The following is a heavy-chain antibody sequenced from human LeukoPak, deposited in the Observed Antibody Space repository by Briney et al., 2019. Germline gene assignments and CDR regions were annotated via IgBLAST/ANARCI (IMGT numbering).Heavy chain of an antibody. Sequence: PGGSLRLSCLTSGFTLSTNAMSWVRQAPGKGLEWISGISGSGASTYYADSVKGRFTISRDDSRNTLYLQMNSLRGDDTAVYYCARFCGSTSWHSGYYYGIDVWGQGTTVTVSS. J-gene: IGHJ6*02. CDR2: ISGSGAST. D-gene: IGHD2-2*01. V-gene: IGHV3-23*01. CDR1: GFTLSTNA. CDR3: ARFCGSTSWHSGYYYGIDV.